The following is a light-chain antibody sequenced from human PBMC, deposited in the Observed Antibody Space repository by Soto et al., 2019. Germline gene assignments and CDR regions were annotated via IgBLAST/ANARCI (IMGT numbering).Light chain of an antibody. V-gene: IGKV1-5*03. CDR2: KAS. Sequence: DIQMTQSPSTLPASVGDRVTITCRASQTISSWLAWYQQKPGKAPKLLIYKASSLESGVPSRFSGSGSGTQFTLTITSLQPDDSATYYCQQYNTYLTFGQGTKVDIK. J-gene: IGKJ1*01. CDR1: QTISSW. CDR3: QQYNTYLT.